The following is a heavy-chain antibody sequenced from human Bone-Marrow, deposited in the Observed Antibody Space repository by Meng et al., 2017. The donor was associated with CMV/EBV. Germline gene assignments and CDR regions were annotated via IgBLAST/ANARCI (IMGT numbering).Heavy chain of an antibody. V-gene: IGHV3-23*01. CDR3: ARGDQLLGRGGF. D-gene: IGHD2-2*01. J-gene: IGHJ4*02. Sequence: GESLKISCAASGFTFSTYAMNWVRQAPGKGLEWISAVSTGGSTNYADSVKGRFTVSRDNSNNTLYLQMNDLRAEDTALYYCARGDQLLGRGGFWGQGTQVTVSS. CDR2: VSTGGST. CDR1: GFTFSTYA.